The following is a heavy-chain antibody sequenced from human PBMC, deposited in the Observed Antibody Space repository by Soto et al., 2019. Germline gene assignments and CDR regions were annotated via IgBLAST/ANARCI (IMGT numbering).Heavy chain of an antibody. CDR2: IYATGTT. CDR1: GASTSGFY. J-gene: IGHJ5*02. Sequence: SETLSLTGTVSGASTSGFYGSWIRKSAGKGLEWIGRIYATGTTDYNPSLQSRVMMSVDTSKKQFSLKLRSVPAADTAVYYCVRDGTKTLRDWFDPWGQGISVTVSS. D-gene: IGHD1-1*01. V-gene: IGHV4-4*07. CDR3: VRDGTKTLRDWFDP.